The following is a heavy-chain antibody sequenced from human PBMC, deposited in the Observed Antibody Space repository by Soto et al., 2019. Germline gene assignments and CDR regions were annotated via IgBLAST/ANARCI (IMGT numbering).Heavy chain of an antibody. Sequence: QVQLVESGGGVVQPGRSLRLSCAASGFTFSSYGMHWVRQAPGKGLEWVAVISYDGSNKYYADSVKGRFTISRDNSKNTLYRQMNSLRAEDTAVYYCAKGRRSTTEYFQHWGQGTLVTVSS. D-gene: IGHD1-1*01. CDR3: AKGRRSTTEYFQH. V-gene: IGHV3-30*18. CDR2: ISYDGSNK. CDR1: GFTFSSYG. J-gene: IGHJ1*01.